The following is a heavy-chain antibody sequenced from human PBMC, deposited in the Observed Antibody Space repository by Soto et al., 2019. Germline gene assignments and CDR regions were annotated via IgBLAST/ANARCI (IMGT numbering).Heavy chain of an antibody. J-gene: IGHJ4*02. CDR2: INHSGST. V-gene: IGHV4-34*01. CDR1: RGAFSGYY. Sequence: QVQLQQWGAVLLKPSETLSLTCAVYRGAFSGYYWSWIRQPPGKGLEWIGEINHSGSTNYNPSLKCRVTISVDPSKDQFSLKLSSVTAVDSAVYYCARDPSMAVPGSLGVFDYWGQGTLVTVAS. D-gene: IGHD6-19*01. CDR3: ARDPSMAVPGSLGVFDY.